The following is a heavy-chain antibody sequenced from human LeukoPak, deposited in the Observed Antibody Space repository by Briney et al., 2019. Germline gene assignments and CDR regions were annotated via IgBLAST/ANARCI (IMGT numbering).Heavy chain of an antibody. J-gene: IGHJ4*02. Sequence: GRSLRLSCAASGFTFSSYAMHWVRQAPGKGLEWVAVISYDGSNKYYADSVKGRFTISRDNSKNTLYLQMNSLRAEDTAVYYCARPIFGVVYFDYWGQGTLVTVSS. CDR1: GFTFSSYA. V-gene: IGHV3-30-3*01. D-gene: IGHD3-3*01. CDR3: ARPIFGVVYFDY. CDR2: ISYDGSNK.